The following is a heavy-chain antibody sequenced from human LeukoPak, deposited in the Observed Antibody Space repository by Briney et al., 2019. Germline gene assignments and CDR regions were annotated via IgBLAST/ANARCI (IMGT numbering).Heavy chain of an antibody. CDR2: ISSNGGST. D-gene: IGHD2-2*01. Sequence: GGFLRLSCSASGFTFSNYALHWVRQAPGKGLEYVSAISSNGGSTYYADSVKGRFTISRDISKNTLYLQMSSLRAEDTAVYYCVGRYCSSTSCPYYFDYWAREPWSPSPQ. CDR1: GFTFSNYA. CDR3: VGRYCSSTSCPYYFDY. J-gene: IGHJ4*02. V-gene: IGHV3-64D*06.